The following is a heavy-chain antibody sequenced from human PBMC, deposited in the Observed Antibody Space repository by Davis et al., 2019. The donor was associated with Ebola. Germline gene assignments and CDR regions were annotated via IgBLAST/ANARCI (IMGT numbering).Heavy chain of an antibody. V-gene: IGHV1-8*01. CDR1: GYTITSYD. J-gene: IGHJ4*02. CDR2: MNPNSGNT. CDR3: AIKTRQQDY. Sequence: AASVKVSCKASGYTITSYDVNWVRQAPGQGLEWMGWMNPNSGNTGYAQKFQGRVTMTRDTSISTAYMELSSLRSEDAAVYYCAIKTRQQDYWGQGTLVTVSS. D-gene: IGHD6-13*01.